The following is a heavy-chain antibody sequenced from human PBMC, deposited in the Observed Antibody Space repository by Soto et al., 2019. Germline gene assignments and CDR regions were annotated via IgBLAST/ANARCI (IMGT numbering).Heavy chain of an antibody. V-gene: IGHV4-4*02. CDR2: IYHSGST. D-gene: IGHD6-13*01. CDR1: GGSISSSNW. Sequence: PSETLSLTCAVSGGSISSSNWWSWVRQPPGKGLEWIGEIYHSGSTNYNPSLESRVTISVDKSKNQFSLKLSSVTAADTAVYYCARVAFILAAAVSNWFDPWGQGTLVTVSS. CDR3: ARVAFILAAAVSNWFDP. J-gene: IGHJ5*02.